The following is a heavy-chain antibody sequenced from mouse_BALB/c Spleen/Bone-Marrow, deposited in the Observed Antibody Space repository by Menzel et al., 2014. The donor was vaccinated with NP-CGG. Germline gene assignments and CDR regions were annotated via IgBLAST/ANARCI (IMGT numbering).Heavy chain of an antibody. J-gene: IGHJ2*01. CDR1: YW. V-gene: IGHV1S81*02. Sequence: YWMHWVKQRPGQGLEWIGEINPSNGRTNYNEKFKDKATLTADKSSSTAYMQLSSLTSEDSAVYYCARSGFDYWGQGTTFTVSS. CDR2: INPSNGRT. CDR3: ARSGFDY. D-gene: IGHD4-1*01.